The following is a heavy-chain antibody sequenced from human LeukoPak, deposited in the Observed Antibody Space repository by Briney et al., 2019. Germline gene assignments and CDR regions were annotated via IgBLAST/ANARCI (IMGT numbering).Heavy chain of an antibody. V-gene: IGHV3-23*01. CDR3: AKPLYYYDSSGYYYQYFQH. D-gene: IGHD3-22*01. CDR2: ISGSGGST. CDR1: GFTFSSYA. J-gene: IGHJ1*01. Sequence: GGSLRLSCAASGFTFSSYAMSWVRQAPGKGLEWVSAISGSGGSTYYADSVKGRFTISRDNSKNTLYLQMNSLRAEDTAVYYCAKPLYYYDSSGYYYQYFQHWGQGTLVTVSS.